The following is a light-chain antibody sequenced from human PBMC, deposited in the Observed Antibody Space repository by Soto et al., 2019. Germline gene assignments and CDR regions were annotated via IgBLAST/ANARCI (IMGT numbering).Light chain of an antibody. V-gene: IGKV3D-20*02. CDR3: QQRNNWPIT. CDR1: QSVSSSY. CDR2: AST. Sequence: EIVLTQSPGTLSLSPGERATLSCRASQSVSSSYLAWYQQKPGQAPRLLIFASTGRPAVIPDRFSGSGSGTDFTLTISRLEPEDFALYYCQQRNNWPITFGQGTRLEIK. J-gene: IGKJ5*01.